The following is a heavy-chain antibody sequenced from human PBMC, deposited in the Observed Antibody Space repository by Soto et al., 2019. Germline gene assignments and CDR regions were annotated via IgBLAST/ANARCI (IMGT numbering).Heavy chain of an antibody. V-gene: IGHV3-7*03. CDR1: GFTFSSYW. Sequence: GGSLRLSCAASGFTFSSYWMSWVRQAPGKGLEWVANIKQDGSEKYYVDSVKGRFTISRDNAKNSLYLQMNSLRAEDTAVYYCARDSRYSSSWTDAFDIWGQGTMVTVSS. CDR3: ARDSRYSSSWTDAFDI. CDR2: IKQDGSEK. J-gene: IGHJ3*02. D-gene: IGHD6-13*01.